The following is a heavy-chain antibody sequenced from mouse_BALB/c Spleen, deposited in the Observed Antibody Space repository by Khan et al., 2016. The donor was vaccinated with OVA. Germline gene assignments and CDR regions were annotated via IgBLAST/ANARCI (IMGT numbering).Heavy chain of an antibody. J-gene: IGHJ2*01. Sequence: VQLKESGPGLVKPSQSLSLTCTVTGYSITSGYAWNWIRQFPGNKLEWMGYISYSGVTSYTPSLKSRISITRDTSKNQFFLQLNSVTTEATATYYSARGDYYGYYFDYWGQGTTLTVSS. D-gene: IGHD1-1*01. V-gene: IGHV3-2*02. CDR1: GYSITSGYA. CDR3: ARGDYYGYYFDY. CDR2: ISYSGVT.